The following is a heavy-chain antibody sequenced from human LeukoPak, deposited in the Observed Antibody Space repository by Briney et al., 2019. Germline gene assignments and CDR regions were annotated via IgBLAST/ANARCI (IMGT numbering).Heavy chain of an antibody. CDR3: ARGVATVSFDY. D-gene: IGHD4-11*01. CDR1: GYTFTSYG. V-gene: IGHV1-18*01. CDR2: ISAYNGNT. Sequence: ASVKVSCKASGYTFTSYGISWVRQAPGQGLEWMGWISAYNGNTNYAQKLQGRVTMTRDTSISTAYMELSRLRSDDTAVYYCARGVATVSFDYWGQGTLVTVSS. J-gene: IGHJ4*02.